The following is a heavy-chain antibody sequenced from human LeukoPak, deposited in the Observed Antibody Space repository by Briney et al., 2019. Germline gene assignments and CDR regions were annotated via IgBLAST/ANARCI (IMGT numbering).Heavy chain of an antibody. D-gene: IGHD1-26*01. J-gene: IGHJ6*02. CDR2: ISSNGVYT. Sequence: GGSLRLSCSASGFPFSSYAMHWVRQAPGKGLEYVSSISSNGVYTYYADSLRGRFTISRDNSKNTLYLQMSSLRAEDTVVYYCVRVSVVGLDFYYHGMDVWGQGTTVTVSS. CDR3: VRVSVVGLDFYYHGMDV. V-gene: IGHV3-64D*09. CDR1: GFPFSSYA.